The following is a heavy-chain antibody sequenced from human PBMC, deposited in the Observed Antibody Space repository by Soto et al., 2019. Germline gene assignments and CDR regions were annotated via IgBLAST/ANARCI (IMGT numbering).Heavy chain of an antibody. CDR3: ARDTTIFGVVIMGNWFDP. D-gene: IGHD3-3*01. CDR2: INAGNGNT. Sequence: ASVKVSCKASGYTFTSYAMHWVRQAPGQRLECMGWINAGNGNTKYSQKFQGRVTITRDTSASTAYMELSSLRSEDTAVYYCARDTTIFGVVIMGNWFDPWGQGTLVTVSS. CDR1: GYTFTSYA. V-gene: IGHV1-3*01. J-gene: IGHJ5*02.